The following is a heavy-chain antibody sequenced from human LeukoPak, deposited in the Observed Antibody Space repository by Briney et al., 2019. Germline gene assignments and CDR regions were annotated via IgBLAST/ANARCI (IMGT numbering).Heavy chain of an antibody. CDR1: GGSFSGYY. J-gene: IGHJ3*02. V-gene: IGHV4-34*01. Sequence: SETLSLTCAVYGGSFSGYYWSWIRQPPGKGLEWIGEINHSGSTNYNPSLKSRVTISVDTSKNQFSLKLSSVTAADTAVYYCARVIDHGGIDASDIWGQGTMVTVSS. CDR3: ARVIDHGGIDASDI. D-gene: IGHD3-16*01. CDR2: INHSGST.